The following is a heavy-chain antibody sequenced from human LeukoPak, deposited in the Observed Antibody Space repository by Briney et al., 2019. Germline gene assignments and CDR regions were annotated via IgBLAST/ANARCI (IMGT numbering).Heavy chain of an antibody. D-gene: IGHD4-17*01. CDR1: GYTFTSYY. J-gene: IGHJ4*02. V-gene: IGHV1-46*01. Sequence: GASVKVSCKASGYTFTSYYMHWVRQAPGQGLEWMGIINPSGGSTTYAQKFQGRVTMTRDTSTSTVYMDLSSLRSEDTAVYYCARDAVSSVTTSPHYFDYWGQGTLVTVSS. CDR2: INPSGGST. CDR3: ARDAVSSVTTSPHYFDY.